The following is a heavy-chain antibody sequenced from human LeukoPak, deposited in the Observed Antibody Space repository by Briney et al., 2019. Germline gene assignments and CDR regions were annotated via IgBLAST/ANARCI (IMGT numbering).Heavy chain of an antibody. CDR2: ISYDGSNK. J-gene: IGHJ4*02. Sequence: GGSLRLSCAASGFTFSSYGMHWVRQAPGKGLEWVAVISYDGSNKYYADSVKGRFTISRDNSKNTLYLQMNNLRAEDTAVYYCAKDPGDDRWGQGTLVTVSS. CDR3: AKDPGDDR. V-gene: IGHV3-30*18. CDR1: GFTFSSYG. D-gene: IGHD5-12*01.